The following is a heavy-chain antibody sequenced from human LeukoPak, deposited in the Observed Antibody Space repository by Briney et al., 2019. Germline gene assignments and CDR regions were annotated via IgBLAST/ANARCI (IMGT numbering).Heavy chain of an antibody. D-gene: IGHD6-6*01. V-gene: IGHV3-21*01. CDR1: GFTFSSYS. Sequence: VGSLRLSCAASGFTFSSYSMNWVRQAPGKGLEWVSAISSSGSYIYYADSVKGRFTISRDNAKNSLYLQMNSLRAEDTAVYYCARGATYSRSSPDYWGQGTLVTVSS. CDR3: ARGATYSRSSPDY. J-gene: IGHJ4*02. CDR2: ISSSGSYI.